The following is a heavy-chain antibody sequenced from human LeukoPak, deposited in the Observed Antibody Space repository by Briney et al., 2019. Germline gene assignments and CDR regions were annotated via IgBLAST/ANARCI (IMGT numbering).Heavy chain of an antibody. D-gene: IGHD3-22*01. V-gene: IGHV3-23*01. CDR1: GFTFSSYA. J-gene: IGHJ3*02. Sequence: GGSLRLSCAASGFTFSSYAMSWVRQAPGKGLEWVSAISGSGGSTYYADSVKGRFTISRDNSKNTLYLQMNSLRAEDTAVYYCAKGLEQYYYDSSGYYYVSDAFDIWGQGTMVTVSS. CDR2: ISGSGGST. CDR3: AKGLEQYYYDSSGYYYVSDAFDI.